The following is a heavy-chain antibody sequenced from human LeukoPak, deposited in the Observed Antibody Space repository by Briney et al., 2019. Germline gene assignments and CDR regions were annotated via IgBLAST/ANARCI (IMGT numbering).Heavy chain of an antibody. V-gene: IGHV3-33*01. CDR1: GFTFSSYG. J-gene: IGHJ3*02. CDR2: IWYDGSNK. CDR3: AREPYGPYAFDI. D-gene: IGHD2-21*01. Sequence: GGSLRLSCAASGFTFSSYGMHWVRQAPGKGLEWVAVIWYDGSNKYYAGSVKGRFTISRDNSKNTLYLQMNSLRAEDTAVYYCAREPYGPYAFDIWGQGTMVTVSS.